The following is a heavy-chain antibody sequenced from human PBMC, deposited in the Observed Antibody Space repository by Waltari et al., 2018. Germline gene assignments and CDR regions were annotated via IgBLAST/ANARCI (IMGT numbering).Heavy chain of an antibody. D-gene: IGHD3-10*01. J-gene: IGHJ4*02. CDR3: ARGFRVRGVMFDY. CDR2: INHRGST. V-gene: IGHV4-34*01. Sequence: QVQLQQWGAGLLKPSETLSLTCAVYGGSFSGYSWSWIRQPPGKGLEWIGEINHRGSTTYNPSLKSRVTLSVDTSKNQFCLKLSSVTAADTAVYYCARGFRVRGVMFDYWGQGTLVTVSS. CDR1: GGSFSGYS.